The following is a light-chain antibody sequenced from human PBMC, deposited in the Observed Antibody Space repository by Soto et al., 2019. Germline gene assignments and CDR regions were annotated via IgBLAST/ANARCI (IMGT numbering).Light chain of an antibody. CDR1: QSFSSSY. V-gene: IGKV3-20*01. J-gene: IGKJ2*01. CDR2: GAS. CDR3: QQFGGSPYT. Sequence: EIVLTQSPGTVSLSPGERATLSCRASQSFSSSYLAWYQQKPGQSPRLLIYGASFRAPGVPDRISGSGSGADITLTISRVEPEDFAVYFCQQFGGSPYTFGQGTRLEIK.